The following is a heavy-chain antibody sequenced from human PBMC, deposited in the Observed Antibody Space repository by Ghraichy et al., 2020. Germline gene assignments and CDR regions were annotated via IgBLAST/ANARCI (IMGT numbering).Heavy chain of an antibody. Sequence: GGSLRLSCAASGFTFSSYWMSWVRQAPGKGLEWVANIKQDGSEKYYVDSVKGRFTISRDNAKNSLYLQMNSLRAEDTAVDYWARDLEVVAPAAMGNYYYYYYGMDVWGQGTTVTVSS. CDR3: ARDLEVVAPAAMGNYYYYYYGMDV. CDR1: GFTFSSYW. CDR2: IKQDGSEK. D-gene: IGHD2-2*01. J-gene: IGHJ6*02. V-gene: IGHV3-7*04.